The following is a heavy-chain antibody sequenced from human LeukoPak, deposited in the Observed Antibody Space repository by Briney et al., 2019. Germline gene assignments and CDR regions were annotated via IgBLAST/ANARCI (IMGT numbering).Heavy chain of an antibody. V-gene: IGHV3-9*01. D-gene: IGHD2/OR15-2a*01. CDR2: ISWNSGNI. J-gene: IGHJ6*03. Sequence: PGRSLRLSCAGSGFTFDDYAMHWARPTPGKGLEWVSGISWNSGNIAYADFVGGRFTISRDNAKNSLSLQMNSLSDEDTAVYYCAKDAYGGATFFYYMDVWGKGTTVTVSS. CDR3: AKDAYGGATFFYYMDV. CDR1: GFTFDDYA.